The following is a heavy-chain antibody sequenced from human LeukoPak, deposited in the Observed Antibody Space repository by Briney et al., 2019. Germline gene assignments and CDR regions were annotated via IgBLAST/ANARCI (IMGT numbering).Heavy chain of an antibody. D-gene: IGHD6-13*01. J-gene: IGHJ4*02. CDR3: AKEKYGSSFSDFDY. Sequence: GGSLRLSCAASGFTFDDYGMHWVRQVPGKGLEWLSVISGDGVRADYADSVKGRFTVSRDNSKNSLYLQMNSLRTEDTALYYCAKEKYGSSFSDFDYWGQGTLVTVSS. V-gene: IGHV3-43*02. CDR1: GFTFDDYG. CDR2: ISGDGVRA.